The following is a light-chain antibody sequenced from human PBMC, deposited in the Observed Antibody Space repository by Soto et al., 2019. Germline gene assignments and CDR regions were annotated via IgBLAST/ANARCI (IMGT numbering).Light chain of an antibody. CDR1: QSVLYSSNNKNY. V-gene: IGKV4-1*01. CDR2: WAS. CDR3: QQYYSTPLT. Sequence: DIVMTQSPDSLAVSLGERATINCKSSQSVLYSSNNKNYLAWYQQKPGQPPKMLIYWASTPESGVPDRFSCSGSGTDFTLTISSLQAEDVAVYYCQQYYSTPLTFGGGTKVEIK. J-gene: IGKJ4*01.